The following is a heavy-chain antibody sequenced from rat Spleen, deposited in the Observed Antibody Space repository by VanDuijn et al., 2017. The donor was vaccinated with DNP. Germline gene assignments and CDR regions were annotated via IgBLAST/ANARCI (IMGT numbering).Heavy chain of an antibody. V-gene: IGHV3-1*01. D-gene: IGHD1-1*01. CDR2: ISYGGNT. J-gene: IGHJ2*01. CDR3: ARWVRYFDY. CDR1: GYSVTSYY. Sequence: EVQLQESGPGLVKPSQSLSLTCSVSGYSVTSYYWGWIRKFPGNKMEWMGYISYGGNTAYNPSLKRRISITRDTSKNQFFLQLNSVTTEDTATYYCARWVRYFDYWGHGVMVTVSS.